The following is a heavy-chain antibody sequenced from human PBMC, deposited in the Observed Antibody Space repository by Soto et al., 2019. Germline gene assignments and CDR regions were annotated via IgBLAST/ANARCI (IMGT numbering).Heavy chain of an antibody. Sequence: SETLSLTCTVSGGSISSGGYYWSWIRQHPGKGLEWIGYIYYSGSTYYNPSLKSRVTISVDTSKNQFSLKLSSVTAADTAVYYCARGASLRYFDLDYWGQGTLVTVSS. J-gene: IGHJ4*02. V-gene: IGHV4-31*03. CDR2: IYYSGST. CDR1: GGSISSGGYY. CDR3: ARGASLRYFDLDY. D-gene: IGHD3-9*01.